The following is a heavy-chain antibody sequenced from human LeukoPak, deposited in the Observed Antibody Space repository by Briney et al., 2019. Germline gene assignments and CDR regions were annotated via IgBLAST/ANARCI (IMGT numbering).Heavy chain of an antibody. CDR1: GTSITSYH. V-gene: IGHV4-59*08. CDR2: YGGST. Sequence: SETLSLTCTVSGTSITSYHWSWIRQPPGKGLEWIGSYGGSTNYNPSLKSRVTISVDTSKNQFSLKLSSVTAADTAVYYCARHEAWFDPWGQGTLVTVSS. J-gene: IGHJ5*02. CDR3: ARHEAWFDP.